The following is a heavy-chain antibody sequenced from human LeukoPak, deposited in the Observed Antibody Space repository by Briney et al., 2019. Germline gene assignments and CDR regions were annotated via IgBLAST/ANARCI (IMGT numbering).Heavy chain of an antibody. J-gene: IGHJ6*02. D-gene: IGHD5-24*01. Sequence: ASVKVSCKASGYTLTSYYLHWVRQAPGQGLEWMAIIKPSGGSTSHAQKFQGRVTMTRDTSASTVYMELSSLRSEDTAVYYCASVYKHGMDVWGQGTTVTVSS. CDR2: IKPSGGST. CDR3: ASVYKHGMDV. V-gene: IGHV1-46*01. CDR1: GYTLTSYY.